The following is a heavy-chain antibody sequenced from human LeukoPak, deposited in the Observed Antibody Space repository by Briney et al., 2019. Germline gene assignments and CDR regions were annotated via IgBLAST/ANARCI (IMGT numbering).Heavy chain of an antibody. CDR3: AKDRSGGGDFYYGMDV. J-gene: IGHJ6*02. CDR2: ISGSGGST. V-gene: IGHV3-23*01. Sequence: GGSLRLSYAASGSTFSRYAMSWDRQAPGKGLEWVSGISGSGGSTYYADSVKGRFTISRDNSKNTLYLQMNSLRAEDTAVYYCAKDRSGGGDFYYGMDVWGQGTTVTVSS. D-gene: IGHD3-16*01. CDR1: GSTFSRYA.